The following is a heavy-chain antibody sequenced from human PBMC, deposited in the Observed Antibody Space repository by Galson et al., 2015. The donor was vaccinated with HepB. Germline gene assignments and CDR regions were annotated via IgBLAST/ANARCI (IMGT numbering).Heavy chain of an antibody. J-gene: IGHJ2*01. D-gene: IGHD2-21*02. Sequence: SLRLSCAASGFTFSNAWMSWVRQAPGKGLEWVGRIKSKTDGGTTDYAAPVKGRFTISRDDSKNTLYLQMNSLRAEDTAVYYCARDQGSCGGDCYQGGRFRADWYFDLWGRGTLVTVSS. CDR3: ARDQGSCGGDCYQGGRFRADWYFDL. CDR1: GFTFSNAW. CDR2: IKSKTDGGTT. V-gene: IGHV3-15*01.